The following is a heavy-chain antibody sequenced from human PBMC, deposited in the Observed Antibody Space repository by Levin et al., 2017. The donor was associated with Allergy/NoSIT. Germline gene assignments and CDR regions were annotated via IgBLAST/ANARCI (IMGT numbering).Heavy chain of an antibody. CDR1: GFTFSSYG. CDR3: ARGPGGSGSYIPSGIIDY. V-gene: IGHV3-33*01. D-gene: IGHD3-10*01. CDR2: IWYDGSNK. Sequence: GGSLRLSCAASGFTFSSYGMHWVRQAPGKGLEWVAVIWYDGSNKYYADSVKGRFTISRDNSKNTLYLQMNSLRAEDTAVYYCARGPGGSGSYIPSGIIDYWGQGTLVTVSS. J-gene: IGHJ4*02.